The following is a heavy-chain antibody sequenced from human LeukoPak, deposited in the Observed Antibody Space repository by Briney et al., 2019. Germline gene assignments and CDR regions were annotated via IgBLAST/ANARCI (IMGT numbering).Heavy chain of an antibody. D-gene: IGHD3-22*01. CDR1: GFTFSNYA. CDR3: ASRDSSGY. CDR2: ISSNGGDT. Sequence: QPGGSLRLSCAASGFTFSNYAVHWVRQAPGKGLGYVSGISSNGGDTYYANSVKGRFTISRDNSKNTLYLQMGSLRAEDMAMYYCASRDSSGYWGQGTLVTVSS. J-gene: IGHJ4*02. V-gene: IGHV3-64*01.